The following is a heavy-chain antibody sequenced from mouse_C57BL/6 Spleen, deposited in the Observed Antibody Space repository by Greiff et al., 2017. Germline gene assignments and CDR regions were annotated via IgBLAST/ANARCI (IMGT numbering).Heavy chain of an antibody. CDR3: ARGGDRSWFAY. Sequence: VHVKQSGPELVKPGASVKIPCKASGYTFTDYNMAWVKQSHGKSLEWIGDINPNNGGTIYNQKFKGKATLTVDKSYSTAYMELRSLTSEDTAVYYGARGGDRSWFAYWGQGTLVTVSA. CDR1: GYTFTDYN. D-gene: IGHD3-3*01. V-gene: IGHV1-18*01. J-gene: IGHJ3*01. CDR2: INPNNGGT.